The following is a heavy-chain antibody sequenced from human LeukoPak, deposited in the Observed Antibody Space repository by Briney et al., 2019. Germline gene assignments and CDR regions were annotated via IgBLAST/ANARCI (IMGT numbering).Heavy chain of an antibody. CDR3: AGDSYGTDS. CDR1: GGSISNYY. CDR2: IYYSGNN. Sequence: SETLSLTCTVSGGSISNYYWSWIRQPPGKGLQWIGYIYYSGNNNYNPSLKSRVTISIDTAKNQFSLKLTSVTAVDTAVYYCAGDSYGTDSWGQGTLVTVSS. V-gene: IGHV4-59*01. D-gene: IGHD5-18*01. J-gene: IGHJ5*01.